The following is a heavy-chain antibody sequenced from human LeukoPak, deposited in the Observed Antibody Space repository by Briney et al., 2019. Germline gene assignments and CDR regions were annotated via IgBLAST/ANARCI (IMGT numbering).Heavy chain of an antibody. CDR2: INHSGST. Sequence: SETLSLTCAVYGGSFSGYYWSWIRQPPGKGLEWIGEINHSGSTNYNPSLKSRVTISVDTSKNQFSLKLSSVTAADTAVYYCARLWLRLYYMDVWGKGTTVTVSS. D-gene: IGHD5-12*01. J-gene: IGHJ6*03. V-gene: IGHV4-34*01. CDR1: GGSFSGYY. CDR3: ARLWLRLYYMDV.